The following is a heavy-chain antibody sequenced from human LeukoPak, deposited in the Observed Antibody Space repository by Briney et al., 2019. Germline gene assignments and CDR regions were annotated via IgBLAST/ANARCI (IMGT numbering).Heavy chain of an antibody. D-gene: IGHD6-19*01. Sequence: NTSETLSLTCTVSGGSISSSSYNWGWIRQPPGKGLEWIGSVYYSGSTYYNPSLKSRVTISLDTSKNQFSLRLTSVTAADTAIYYCARAAYSNGWFEANKNWFDPWGQGTLVTVSS. CDR2: VYYSGST. J-gene: IGHJ5*02. V-gene: IGHV4-39*07. CDR1: GGSISSSSYN. CDR3: ARAAYSNGWFEANKNWFDP.